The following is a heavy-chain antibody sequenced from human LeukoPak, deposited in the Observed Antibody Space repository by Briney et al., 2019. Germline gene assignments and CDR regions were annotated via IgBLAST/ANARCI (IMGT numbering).Heavy chain of an antibody. Sequence: GGSLRLSCAASGFTFSDYYMSWIRQAPGKGLEWVSYISSSGSTIYYADSVKGRFTISRDNAKNSLYLQMNSLRAEDTAVYYCARALTYYYGSGSSNNWLDPWGQGTLVTVSS. CDR1: GFTFSDYY. J-gene: IGHJ5*02. CDR3: ARALTYYYGSGSSNNWLDP. CDR2: ISSSGSTI. V-gene: IGHV3-11*01. D-gene: IGHD3-10*01.